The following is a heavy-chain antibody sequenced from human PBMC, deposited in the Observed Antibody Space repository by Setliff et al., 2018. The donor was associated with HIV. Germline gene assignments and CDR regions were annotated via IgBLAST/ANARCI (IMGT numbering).Heavy chain of an antibody. J-gene: IGHJ4*02. CDR2: IYSSGST. Sequence: SETLSLTCTVSGGSISSGHYYWSWIRQPAGKGLEWIGHIYSSGSTYYNPSLKSRVTISVDTSKNHFSLRLSHVTAADTAVYYCARDASRSWYAFFDFWGQGSLVTVSS. CDR3: ARDASRSWYAFFDF. CDR1: GGSISSGHYY. D-gene: IGHD6-13*01. V-gene: IGHV4-61*09.